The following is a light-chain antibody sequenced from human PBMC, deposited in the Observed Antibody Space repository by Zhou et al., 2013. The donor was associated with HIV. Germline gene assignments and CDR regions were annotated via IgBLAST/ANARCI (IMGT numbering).Light chain of an antibody. CDR2: DAS. Sequence: EIVLTQSPGTLSLSPGERATISCRASQSISSHLAWYQHKPGQAPRLLIYDASARATGVPAKFSGSGSETEFTLTVSSLQSEDCAVYYCQHRSTWTFGQGTKVEIK. J-gene: IGKJ1*01. CDR1: QSISSH. V-gene: IGKV3-11*01. CDR3: QHRSTWT.